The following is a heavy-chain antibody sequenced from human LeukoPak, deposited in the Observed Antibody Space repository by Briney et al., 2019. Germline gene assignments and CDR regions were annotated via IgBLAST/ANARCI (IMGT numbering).Heavy chain of an antibody. D-gene: IGHD3-22*01. CDR2: IYYSGST. V-gene: IGHV4-59*12. CDR3: ARDHPHYYDSSGYSYYFDY. Sequence: SETLSLTCTVSGGSISSYYWSWIRQPPGKGLEWIGYIYYSGSTNYNPSLKSRVTISVDTSKNQFSLKLSSVTAADTAVYYCARDHPHYYDSSGYSYYFDYWGQGTLVTVSS. J-gene: IGHJ4*02. CDR1: GGSISSYY.